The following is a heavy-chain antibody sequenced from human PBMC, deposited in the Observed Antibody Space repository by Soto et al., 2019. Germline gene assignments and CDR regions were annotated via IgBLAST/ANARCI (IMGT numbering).Heavy chain of an antibody. Sequence: GGSLRLSCAAAGLPFISYGRHWIRQAPGKGLEWVAVISYDGSNKYYADSVKGRFTISRDNSKNTLYLQMNSLRAEDTAVYYCAKDRSGSYFDYWGQGTLVTVSS. D-gene: IGHD1-26*01. CDR2: ISYDGSNK. CDR3: AKDRSGSYFDY. V-gene: IGHV3-30*18. CDR1: GLPFISYG. J-gene: IGHJ4*02.